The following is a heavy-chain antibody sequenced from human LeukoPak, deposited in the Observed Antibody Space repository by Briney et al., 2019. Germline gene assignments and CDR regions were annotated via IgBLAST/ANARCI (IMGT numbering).Heavy chain of an antibody. CDR1: GYTFTSCD. Sequence: ASVKVSCKASGYTFTSCDINWVRQATGQGLEWMGWMNPNSGNTGCGQSFQGRITMTRGISIGTAYMELSNLTSEDTAIYYCTRGSSGRRDNWGQGTLVTVSA. V-gene: IGHV1-8*01. J-gene: IGHJ4*02. CDR3: TRGSSGRRDN. CDR2: MNPNSGNT. D-gene: IGHD6-19*01.